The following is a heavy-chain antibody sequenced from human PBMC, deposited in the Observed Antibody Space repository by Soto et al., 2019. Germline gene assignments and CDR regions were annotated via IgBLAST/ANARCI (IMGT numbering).Heavy chain of an antibody. Sequence: QLQLQESGPGLVKPSETLSLTCSVSGDSISSESYYWGWIRQPPGKGLEWIGNLYHNGNTYYNPSLKSRVTISADTSKNQISLEVTSVTAADTAVYYCARLALRMAIMRINFDYWGQGTQVTVAT. CDR1: GDSISSESYY. D-gene: IGHD2-15*01. J-gene: IGHJ4*02. CDR3: ARLALRMAIMRINFDY. CDR2: LYHNGNT. V-gene: IGHV4-39*01.